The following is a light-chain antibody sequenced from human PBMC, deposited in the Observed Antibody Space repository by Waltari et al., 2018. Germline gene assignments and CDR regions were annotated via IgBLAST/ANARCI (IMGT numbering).Light chain of an antibody. Sequence: DIVLTQSQGTASLSPGERVTPSCGASQTVGSSSLAWYQQKPGQAPRLVIYRASRRATGIPDRFSGSGSETDFSLTISRLEPEDFAVYYCQQHGTLPATFGQGTKVEIK. CDR2: RAS. J-gene: IGKJ1*01. V-gene: IGKV3-20*01. CDR3: QQHGTLPAT. CDR1: QTVGSSS.